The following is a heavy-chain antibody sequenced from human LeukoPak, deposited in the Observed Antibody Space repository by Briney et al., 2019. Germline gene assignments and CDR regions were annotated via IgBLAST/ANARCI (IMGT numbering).Heavy chain of an antibody. CDR2: INPNSGGT. Sequence: GASVKVSCKASGYTFTGYYMHWVRQAPGQGLEWMGWINPNSGGTNYAQKFHGRVTMTRDTSISTAYMELSRLRSDDTAVYYCAREPQYYYDSSGYPSPFDYWGQGTLVTVSS. J-gene: IGHJ4*02. D-gene: IGHD3-22*01. V-gene: IGHV1-2*02. CDR1: GYTFTGYY. CDR3: AREPQYYYDSSGYPSPFDY.